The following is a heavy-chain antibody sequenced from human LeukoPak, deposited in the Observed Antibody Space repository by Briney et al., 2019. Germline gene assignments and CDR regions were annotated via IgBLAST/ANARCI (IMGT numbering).Heavy chain of an antibody. J-gene: IGHJ4*02. CDR1: GFTFSSYA. D-gene: IGHD4-17*01. CDR2: ISGSGGST. V-gene: IGHV3-23*01. CDR3: AKSRRLYGDFIDY. Sequence: GGSLRLSCAASGFTFSSYAMSWVRQAPGKGLEWVSAISGSGGSTYYADSVKGRFTISRDNSKNTLYLQMNSLKGEDTAVYYCAKSRRLYGDFIDYWGQGTLVTVSS.